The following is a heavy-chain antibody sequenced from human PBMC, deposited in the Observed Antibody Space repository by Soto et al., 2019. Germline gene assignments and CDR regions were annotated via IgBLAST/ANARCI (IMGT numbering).Heavy chain of an antibody. CDR3: ARGPRITIFQLGPDP. V-gene: IGHV4-34*01. Sequence: PSETLSLTCAVYGGSFSGYYWSWIRQPPGKGLEWIGEINHSGSTNYNPSLKSRVTISVDTSKNQFSLKLSSVTAADTAVYYCARGPRITIFQLGPDPWGQGTLVTVSS. CDR1: GGSFSGYY. J-gene: IGHJ5*02. D-gene: IGHD3-9*01. CDR2: INHSGST.